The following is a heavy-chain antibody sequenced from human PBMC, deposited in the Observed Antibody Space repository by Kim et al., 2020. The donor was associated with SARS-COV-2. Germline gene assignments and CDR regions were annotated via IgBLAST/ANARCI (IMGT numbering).Heavy chain of an antibody. CDR3: AKVGCDYNTCFPHYYYYYMDA. CDR1: GFTFSSYG. Sequence: GGSRRLSCAASGFTFSSYGMHWVRQAPGKGLEWVAFISYDGLDKYYADSVKGRFIISRDNSKNTLYLQMNSLRAEDTAVYYCAKVGCDYNTCFPHYYYYYMDAGGRGTTVPVSS. CDR2: ISYDGLDK. J-gene: IGHJ6*03. D-gene: IGHD3-3*01. V-gene: IGHV3-30*02.